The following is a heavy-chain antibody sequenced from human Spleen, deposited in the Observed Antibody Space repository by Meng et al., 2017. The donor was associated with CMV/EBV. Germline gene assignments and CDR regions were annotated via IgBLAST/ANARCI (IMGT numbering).Heavy chain of an antibody. D-gene: IGHD3-22*01. J-gene: IGHJ4*02. CDR2: IRGSGDST. CDR1: GFTFSSYA. V-gene: IGHV3-23*01. Sequence: GGSLRLSCAASGFTFSSYAMTWVRQAPGKGLEWVSTIRGSGDSTYYADSVKGRLTISRDNSKNTLYLRMDSLRAEDTAVYYCAKGQFFYESGGYLILDSWGQGALVTVSS. CDR3: AKGQFFYESGGYLILDS.